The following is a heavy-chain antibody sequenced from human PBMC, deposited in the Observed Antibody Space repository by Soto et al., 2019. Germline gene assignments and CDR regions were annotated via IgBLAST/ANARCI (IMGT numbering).Heavy chain of an antibody. D-gene: IGHD3-10*01. CDR2: IWYDGSNK. CDR3: ASGGRRLQKGSYDVYYYYGMDV. J-gene: IGHJ6*02. CDR1: GFTFSSYG. V-gene: IGHV3-33*01. Sequence: GGSLRLSCAASGFTFSSYGMHWVRQAPGKGLEWVAVIWYDGSNKYYADSVKGRFTISRDNSKNTLYLQMNSLRAEDTAVYYCASGGRRLQKGSYDVYYYYGMDVWGQGTTVTVSS.